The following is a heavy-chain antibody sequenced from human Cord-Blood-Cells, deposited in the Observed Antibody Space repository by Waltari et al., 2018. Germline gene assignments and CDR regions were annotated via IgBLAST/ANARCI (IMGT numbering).Heavy chain of an antibody. D-gene: IGHD2-8*01. V-gene: IGHV1-46*01. CDR2: INPSGGST. J-gene: IGHJ3*02. CDR1: GYTFASYY. CDR3: ARPRDYCTNGVCYTDAFDI. Sequence: QVQLVQSGAEVKKPGASVKVSCKASGYTFASYYMHWVRQALGQGLEWMGIINPSGGSTSYAQKFQGRVTMTRDTSTSTVYMELSSLRSEDTAVYYCARPRDYCTNGVCYTDAFDIWGQGTMVTVSS.